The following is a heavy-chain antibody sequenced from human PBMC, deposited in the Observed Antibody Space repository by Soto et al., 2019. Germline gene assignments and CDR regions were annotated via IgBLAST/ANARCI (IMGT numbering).Heavy chain of an antibody. Sequence: EVQLVETGGGLIQPGGSLRLSCAASGFTVGTNYMNWVRQAPGKGLEWVSVIYSGGSTYYADSVKGRFTISRDNSKNTLDLQKNSLRAEDTAVYYWARAGGSSSWYAGIFDFWGQGALVAVSS. CDR2: IYSGGST. V-gene: IGHV3-53*02. CDR1: GFTVGTNY. J-gene: IGHJ4*02. D-gene: IGHD6-13*01. CDR3: ARAGGSSSWYAGIFDF.